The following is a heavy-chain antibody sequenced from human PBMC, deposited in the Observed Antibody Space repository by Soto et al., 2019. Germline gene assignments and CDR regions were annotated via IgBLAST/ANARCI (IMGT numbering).Heavy chain of an antibody. CDR2: ISYDGGNE. J-gene: IGHJ6*02. D-gene: IGHD2-2*01. CDR3: AKDGSSVIPAAHPRRYGMDV. V-gene: IGHV3-30*18. Sequence: LRLSCAASGFTFSSYGMHWVRQAPGKGLEWVAVISYDGGNEYYADSVKGRFTISRDNFKNTQYLQMNSLRAEDTAVYYCAKDGSSVIPAAHPRRYGMDVWGQGTTVTVSS. CDR1: GFTFSSYG.